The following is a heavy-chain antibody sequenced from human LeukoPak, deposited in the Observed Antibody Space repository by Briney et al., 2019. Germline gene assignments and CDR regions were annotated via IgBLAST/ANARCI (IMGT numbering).Heavy chain of an antibody. J-gene: IGHJ4*02. Sequence: TGGSLRLSCAASGXIFSYYGVHWVRQAPGKGLEWVAVIWYDGSNRYYADSLKGRFTISRDNSKNTLYLQMNSLTADDTAVYYCARDPLGVLSYFDYWGQGTLVTVSS. CDR1: GXIFSYYG. CDR2: IWYDGSNR. D-gene: IGHD3-16*01. CDR3: ARDPLGVLSYFDY. V-gene: IGHV3-33*01.